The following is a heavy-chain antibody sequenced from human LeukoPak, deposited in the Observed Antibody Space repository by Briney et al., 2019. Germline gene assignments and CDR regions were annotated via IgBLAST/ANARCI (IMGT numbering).Heavy chain of an antibody. CDR2: INHSGST. Sequence: PSETLSLTCAVYGGSFSGYYWSWIRQPPPKGLEWIGEINHSGSTNYNPSLKSRVTISVDTSKNQFYLKLSSVTAADTAVYYCASSRYDSYDYWGQGTLVTVSS. D-gene: IGHD3-3*01. CDR1: GGSFSGYY. J-gene: IGHJ4*02. V-gene: IGHV4-34*01. CDR3: ASSRYDSYDY.